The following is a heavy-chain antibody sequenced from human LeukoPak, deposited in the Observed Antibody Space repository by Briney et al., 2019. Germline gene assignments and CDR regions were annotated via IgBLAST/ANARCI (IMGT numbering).Heavy chain of an antibody. CDR3: ARGDHGYGDYTLGY. Sequence: ASVKVSCKASGYTFTSYGISWVRQAPGQGLEWMGWISAYNGNTNYAQKLQGRVTMTTDTSTSTAYMELRSLRSDDTAVYYCARGDHGYGDYTLGYWGQGTLVTVSS. V-gene: IGHV1-18*01. CDR2: ISAYNGNT. CDR1: GYTFTSYG. J-gene: IGHJ4*02. D-gene: IGHD4-17*01.